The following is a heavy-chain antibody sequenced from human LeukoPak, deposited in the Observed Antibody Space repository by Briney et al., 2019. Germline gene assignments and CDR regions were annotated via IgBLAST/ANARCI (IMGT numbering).Heavy chain of an antibody. CDR2: ISYDGSNK. CDR3: ARSSILGSTWAPLDY. CDR1: GFTFSAYA. D-gene: IGHD1-26*01. Sequence: PGGSLRLSCAVSGFTFSAYAIYWFRQVPGKGLEWVAVISYDGSNKWYADSVKGRFTISRDNSKNTLFLQMSSLGPDDTAVYYCARSSILGSTWAPLDYWGQGTLVTVSS. V-gene: IGHV3-30-3*01. J-gene: IGHJ4*02.